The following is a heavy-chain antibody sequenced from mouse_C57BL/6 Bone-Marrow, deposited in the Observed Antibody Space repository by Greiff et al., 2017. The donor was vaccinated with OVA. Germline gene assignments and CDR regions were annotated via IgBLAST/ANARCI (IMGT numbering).Heavy chain of an antibody. CDR2: VYPYNGGT. CDR3: AGGVVWLRLQIYYAMDY. J-gene: IGHJ4*01. D-gene: IGHD3-2*02. V-gene: IGHV1-36*01. CDR1: GFTFTDYY. Sequence: EVQLQQSGPVLVKPGPSVKISCKASGFTFTDYYMHWVKQSHGKSLEWIGLVYPYNGGTTYNQKFKGKATLTVDTSSRTAYMELNSLKSDDSSFDYCAGGVVWLRLQIYYAMDYWGQGTSVTVSS.